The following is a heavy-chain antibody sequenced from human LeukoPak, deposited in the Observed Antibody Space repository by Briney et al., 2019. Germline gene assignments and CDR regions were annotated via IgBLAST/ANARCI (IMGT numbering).Heavy chain of an antibody. Sequence: GGSLRLSCAASGFTFSSYAMSWVRQAPGKGLEWVSAISGSGGSTYYADSVKGRFTISRDNSKNTLYLQMNRLRAEDTAVYYCAKDEAQTNFYDFWSGVYYYYMDVWGKGTTVTVSS. CDR3: AKDEAQTNFYDFWSGVYYYYMDV. V-gene: IGHV3-23*01. D-gene: IGHD3-3*01. CDR2: ISGSGGST. J-gene: IGHJ6*03. CDR1: GFTFSSYA.